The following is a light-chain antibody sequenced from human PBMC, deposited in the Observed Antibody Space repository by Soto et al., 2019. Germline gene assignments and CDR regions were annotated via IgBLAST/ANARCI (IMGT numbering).Light chain of an antibody. CDR1: SSDIGSYNL. CDR3: CCYFGGSTWV. Sequence: QSALTQPASVSGSPGQSITISCTGTSSDIGSYNLVSWYQQHPGKAPKLMIYEVSKRPSGVFNRFSGSKSGNTASLTISGVQAEEEDADYCCCYFGGSTWVFGGGTKLTVL. J-gene: IGLJ3*02. V-gene: IGLV2-23*02. CDR2: EVS.